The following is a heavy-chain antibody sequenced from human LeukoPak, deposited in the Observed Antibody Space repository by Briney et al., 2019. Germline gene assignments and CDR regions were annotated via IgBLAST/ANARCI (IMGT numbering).Heavy chain of an antibody. CDR1: GFTLSSYS. D-gene: IGHD3-9*01. V-gene: IGHV3-21*01. CDR3: ASSARYFDWLY. CDR2: ISSSSSYI. J-gene: IGHJ4*02. Sequence: PGGSLRLSCAASGFTLSSYSMNWVRQAPGKGLEWVSSISSSSSYIYYANSVKGRFTISRDNSKNTLYLQMNSLRAEDTAVYYCASSARYFDWLYWGQGTLVTVSS.